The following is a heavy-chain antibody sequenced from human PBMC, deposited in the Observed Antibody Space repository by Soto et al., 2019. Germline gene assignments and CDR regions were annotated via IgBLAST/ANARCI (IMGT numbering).Heavy chain of an antibody. J-gene: IGHJ6*02. CDR1: GYTFTSYD. Sequence: QVQLVQSGAEVKKPGASVKVSCKASGYTFTSYDINWVRQATGQGLEWMGWMNPNSGNTGYAQKFQGRGTMTRNTSLSTVYMGLSRLRTEGTGVDYFAGEGGRGMDVWGQGTTVTVSS. CDR3: AGEGGRGMDV. V-gene: IGHV1-8*01. CDR2: MNPNSGNT. D-gene: IGHD2-15*01.